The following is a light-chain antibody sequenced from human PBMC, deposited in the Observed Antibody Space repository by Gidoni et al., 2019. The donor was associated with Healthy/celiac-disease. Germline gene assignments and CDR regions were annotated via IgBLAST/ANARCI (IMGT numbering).Light chain of an antibody. CDR1: QGSSSW. CDR3: QQANSFLIT. Sequence: DIQMTQSPSSVSASVGDRVTITCRASQGSSSWLAWYQQKPGKAPKLLIYAASSLQSGVPSRFSGSGSGTDFTLTISSLQPEDFATYYCQQANSFLITFXXXTRLEIK. J-gene: IGKJ5*01. CDR2: AAS. V-gene: IGKV1D-12*01.